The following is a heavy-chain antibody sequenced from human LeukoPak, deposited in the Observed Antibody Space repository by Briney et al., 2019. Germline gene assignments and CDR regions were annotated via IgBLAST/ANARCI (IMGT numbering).Heavy chain of an antibody. CDR2: INVSGNT. Sequence: GGSLRLSCAASGFTFSSYGIHWVRQGPGKGLELVSAINVSGNTYHADSVKGLFTISRASSKNTLYLQMNSLRAGDAAVYYCAKAPVTTCSGAYCYPFDYWSQGTLVTVSS. CDR3: AKAPVTTCSGAYCYPFDY. J-gene: IGHJ4*02. D-gene: IGHD2-15*01. V-gene: IGHV3-23*01. CDR1: GFTFSSYG.